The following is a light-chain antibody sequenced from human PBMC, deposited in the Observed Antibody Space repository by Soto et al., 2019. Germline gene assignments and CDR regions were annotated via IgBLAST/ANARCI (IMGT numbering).Light chain of an antibody. Sequence: EIVMTQSPATLPVSPGERATLSCRASQSVSSDLAWYQQKPGQPPRLLIYRTSTRATGIPARFSGSGSGTEFTLTISSMQSEDFAVYYCQQYYNWLTFGGGTKVGIK. V-gene: IGKV3-15*01. CDR1: QSVSSD. CDR2: RTS. J-gene: IGKJ4*01. CDR3: QQYYNWLT.